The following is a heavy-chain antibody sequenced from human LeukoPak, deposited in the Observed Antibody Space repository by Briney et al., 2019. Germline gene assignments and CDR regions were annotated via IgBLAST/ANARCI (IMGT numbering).Heavy chain of an antibody. CDR1: GGSISSGDYY. D-gene: IGHD3-22*01. CDR3: AREGEYYDSSGYYGPDAFDI. CDR2: VYYSGST. J-gene: IGHJ3*02. V-gene: IGHV4-30-4*01. Sequence: SQTLSLTCTVSGGSISSGDYYWSWIRQPPGKGLEWIGYVYYSGSTYYNPSLKSRVTISVDTSKNQFSLKLSPVTAADTAVYYCAREGEYYDSSGYYGPDAFDIWGQGTMVTVSS.